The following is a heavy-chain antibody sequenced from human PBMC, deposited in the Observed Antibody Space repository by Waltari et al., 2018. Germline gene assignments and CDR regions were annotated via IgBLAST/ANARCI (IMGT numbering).Heavy chain of an antibody. CDR1: GGSISSSVYY. D-gene: IGHD3-16*01. V-gene: IGHV4-39*02. CDR2: IFYTGST. Sequence: QLQLQEAGPGLVKPSETLSLTCAVSGGSISSSVYYWDWVRQPPGKGLEWIGSIFYTGSTYYSPSLRIRITVSVDTSKNHFSLRLNSVTAADTAVYYCARRQFMGGKIDYWGQGTLVTVSS. J-gene: IGHJ4*02. CDR3: ARRQFMGGKIDY.